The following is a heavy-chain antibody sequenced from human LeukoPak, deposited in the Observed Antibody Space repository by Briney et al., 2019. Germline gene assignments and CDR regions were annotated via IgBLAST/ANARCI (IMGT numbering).Heavy chain of an antibody. Sequence: GGSLRLSCAASGFTFSSYWMHWVRQAPGKGLVWVSRINSDGSSTSYADSVKGRLTISRDNAKNTLYLQMNSLRAEDTAVYYCARGFSSSWYVGWFDPWGQGTLVTVSS. V-gene: IGHV3-74*01. CDR3: ARGFSSSWYVGWFDP. CDR1: GFTFSSYW. J-gene: IGHJ5*02. CDR2: INSDGSST. D-gene: IGHD6-13*01.